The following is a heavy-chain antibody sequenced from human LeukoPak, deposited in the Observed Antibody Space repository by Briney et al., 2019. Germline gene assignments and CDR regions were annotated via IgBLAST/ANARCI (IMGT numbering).Heavy chain of an antibody. V-gene: IGHV3-21*01. CDR2: ISSSSSYI. D-gene: IGHD3-10*01. J-gene: IGHJ4*02. CDR1: GFTFRNYE. Sequence: GGSLRLSCAASGFTFRNYEMNWVRQAPGKGLEWVSSISSSSSYIYYADSVKGRFTISRDNAKNSLYLQMNSLRAEDTAVYYCARAMVRGAKGDYWGQGTLVTVSS. CDR3: ARAMVRGAKGDY.